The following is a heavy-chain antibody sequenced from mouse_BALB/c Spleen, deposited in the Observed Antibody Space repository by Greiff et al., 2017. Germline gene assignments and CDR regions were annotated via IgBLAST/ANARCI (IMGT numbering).Heavy chain of an antibody. CDR1: GFSLSTSGMG. Sequence: QVTLKVSGPGILQPSQTLSLTCSFSGFSLSTSGMGVGWIRQPSGKGLEWLAHIWWDDDKRYNPALKSRLTISKDTSSNQVFLKIASVDTADTATYYCARIDHYYGSSYGYAMDYWGQGTSVTVSS. V-gene: IGHV8-8*01. CDR2: IWWDDDK. J-gene: IGHJ4*01. D-gene: IGHD1-1*01. CDR3: ARIDHYYGSSYGYAMDY.